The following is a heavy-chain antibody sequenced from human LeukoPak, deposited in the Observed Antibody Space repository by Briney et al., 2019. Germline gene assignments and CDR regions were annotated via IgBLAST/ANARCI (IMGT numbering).Heavy chain of an antibody. V-gene: IGHV3-7*01. CDR3: ARDASTSCFDY. Sequence: PGGSLRLSCAASGFTFISYWMSWVRQAPGKGLEWVANIKQDGSEKYYVDSVKGRFTFSRDNAKNSLYLQMNSLRAEDTAVYYCARDASTSCFDYWGQGALVTVSS. D-gene: IGHD2-2*01. CDR2: IKQDGSEK. CDR1: GFTFISYW. J-gene: IGHJ4*02.